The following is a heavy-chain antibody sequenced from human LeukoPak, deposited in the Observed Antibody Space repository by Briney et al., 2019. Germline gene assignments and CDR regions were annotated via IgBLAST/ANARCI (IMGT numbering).Heavy chain of an antibody. CDR3: ATSSTLIVVVPTAIRDY. Sequence: PGGSLRLSCAASGFTFSSYAMSWVRQAPGKGLEWVSAISGSGDSTYYADSVKGRFTISRSNSRNTLYLQMSTLRAEDTAVYYCATSSTLIVVVPTAIRDYWGQGTLVTVSS. D-gene: IGHD2-2*02. CDR1: GFTFSSYA. J-gene: IGHJ4*02. V-gene: IGHV3-23*01. CDR2: ISGSGDST.